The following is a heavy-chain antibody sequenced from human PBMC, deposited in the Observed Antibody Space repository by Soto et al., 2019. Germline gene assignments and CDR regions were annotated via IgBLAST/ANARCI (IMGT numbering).Heavy chain of an antibody. J-gene: IGHJ4*02. D-gene: IGHD5-18*01. CDR2: ITRDGSST. V-gene: IGHV3-74*01. Sequence: DVKLVESGGGLVQPGGSLRLSCAASGFSLSDYWMHWVRQAPGEGLVWLSRITRDGSSTNYADSVKGRFTISRDNAKNTLYLQVNSLRGEDTAVYYCARGANGYYYFDYWGQGTLVTVSS. CDR3: ARGANGYYYFDY. CDR1: GFSLSDYW.